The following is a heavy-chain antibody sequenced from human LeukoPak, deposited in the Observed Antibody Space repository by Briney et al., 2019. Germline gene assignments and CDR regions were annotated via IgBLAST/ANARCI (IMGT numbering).Heavy chain of an antibody. CDR3: ARGYGSGSYYRDY. CDR1: GYTFTTYY. J-gene: IGHJ4*02. V-gene: IGHV1-46*01. D-gene: IGHD3-10*01. CDR2: INPSGRST. Sequence: ASVKVSCKASGYTFTTYYMHWVRQAPGQGLGWMGIINPSGRSTSYAQKFQGRVTMTGDMSTSTVYMELSSLRSEDTAVYYCARGYGSGSYYRDYWGQGTLVTVSS.